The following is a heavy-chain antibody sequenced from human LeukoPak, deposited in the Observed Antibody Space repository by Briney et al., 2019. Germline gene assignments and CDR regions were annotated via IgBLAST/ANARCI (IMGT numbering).Heavy chain of an antibody. CDR1: GFTFSSYA. CDR3: ARQGPPGQWFFDL. J-gene: IGHJ2*01. V-gene: IGHV3-30*09. CDR2: ISSIVNFE. Sequence: QPGGSLRLSCAGSGFTFSSYAVHWVRQAPGKGLEWVAVISSIVNFEYYSDSVRGRFAISRDNSKNTVYLQMKSLTPEDTAVYYCARQGPPGQWFFDLWGRGGTLVTVSS.